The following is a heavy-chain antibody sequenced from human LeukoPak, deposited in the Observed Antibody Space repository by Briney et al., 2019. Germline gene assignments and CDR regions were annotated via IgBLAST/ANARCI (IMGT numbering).Heavy chain of an antibody. CDR3: ARDSRSYSTGTEY. J-gene: IGHJ4*02. Sequence: GGSLRLSCAASGFAFSSYAMHWVRQAPGKGLEWVAVISYDGSNQYRADSVKGRFTISRDNSRNTLYLQMNSLRLEDTALNYCARDSRSYSTGTEYWGQGTLVTVSS. D-gene: IGHD3-10*01. CDR2: ISYDGSNQ. V-gene: IGHV3-30-3*01. CDR1: GFAFSSYA.